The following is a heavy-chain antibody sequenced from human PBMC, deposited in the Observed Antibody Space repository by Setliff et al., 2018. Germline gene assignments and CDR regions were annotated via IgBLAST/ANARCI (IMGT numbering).Heavy chain of an antibody. Sequence: ASVKVSCKVSGSTLTELTMYWVRQAPGKGLEWMGSFNPEDDEIIYAQKFLGRVTMTEDTSTDTAYMELSSLRSEATAVYYCATKDYDTSGYYRPFGFWGQGTLVTV. D-gene: IGHD3-22*01. CDR3: ATKDYDTSGYYRPFGF. J-gene: IGHJ4*01. CDR1: GSTLTELT. V-gene: IGHV1-24*01. CDR2: FNPEDDEI.